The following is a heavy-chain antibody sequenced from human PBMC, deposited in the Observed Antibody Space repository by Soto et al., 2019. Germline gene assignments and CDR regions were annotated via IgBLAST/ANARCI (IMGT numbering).Heavy chain of an antibody. D-gene: IGHD3-10*01. Sequence: SETLSLTCTVSGCSISSYYWSWIRQPPGKGLEWIGYIYYSGSTNYNPSLKSRVTISVDTSKNQFSLKLSSVTAADTAVYYCARDSSGRGFDYWGQGTLVTVSS. CDR1: GCSISSYY. CDR2: IYYSGST. J-gene: IGHJ4*02. V-gene: IGHV4-59*12. CDR3: ARDSSGRGFDY.